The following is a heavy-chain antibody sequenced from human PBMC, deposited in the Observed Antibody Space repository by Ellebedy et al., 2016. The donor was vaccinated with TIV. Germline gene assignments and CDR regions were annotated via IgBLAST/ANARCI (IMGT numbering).Heavy chain of an antibody. CDR2: ISGSGDRT. Sequence: GESLKISCAASGFTFSGYAMGWVRQAPGKGLEWVSGISGSGDRTYYAESVKGRFTISRDNSKNTLYLQMNSLRADDTATYYCAKDQYYYDTRGYLRGDCWGQGTLVTVSS. CDR3: AKDQYYYDTRGYLRGDC. V-gene: IGHV3-23*01. CDR1: GFTFSGYA. D-gene: IGHD3-22*01. J-gene: IGHJ4*02.